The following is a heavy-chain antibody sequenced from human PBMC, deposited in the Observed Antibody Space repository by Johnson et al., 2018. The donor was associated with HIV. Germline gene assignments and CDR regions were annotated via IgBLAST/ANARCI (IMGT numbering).Heavy chain of an antibody. D-gene: IGHD5-24*01. J-gene: IGHJ3*02. CDR1: GFSFDDYG. Sequence: QVQLVESGGGVVRPGGSLRLSCAASGFSFDDYGMSWVRQAPGKGLEWVAVISYDGSNKYYADSVKGRFTISRDNSKNTLYLQMNSLRAEDTAVYYCARACRDGYTCDAFDIWGQGTMVTVSS. CDR2: ISYDGSNK. V-gene: IGHV3-30*03. CDR3: ARACRDGYTCDAFDI.